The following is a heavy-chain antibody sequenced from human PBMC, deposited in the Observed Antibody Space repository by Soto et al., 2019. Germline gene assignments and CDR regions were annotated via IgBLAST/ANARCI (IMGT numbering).Heavy chain of an antibody. V-gene: IGHV3-66*01. D-gene: IGHD2-15*01. CDR2: INCGGSI. CDR3: TREYVHCIGGSGYGIPMGI. J-gene: IGHJ6*03. CDR1: GFTVSSKY. Sequence: EVQLVESGGGLVQPGGSLRLSCAVSGFTVSSKYMSWVRQAPGKGLEWVSLINCGGSISYADSVKGRFTISRDNSENTLYLQVSPLGVEDTGVYSCTREYVHCIGGSGYGIPMGIWGKGTTVTVSS.